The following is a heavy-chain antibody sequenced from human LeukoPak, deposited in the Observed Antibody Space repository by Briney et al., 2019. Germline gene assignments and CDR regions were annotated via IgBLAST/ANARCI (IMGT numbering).Heavy chain of an antibody. CDR1: GGSISSSSYY. D-gene: IGHD6-13*01. V-gene: IGHV4-39*07. CDR2: IYYSGST. Sequence: PSETLSLTCTVSGGSISSSSYYWGWIRQPPGKGLEWIGSIYYSGSTYYNPSLKSRVTISVDTSKNQFSLKLSSVTAADTAVYYCARDLPTAAGNGGEDYWGQGTLVTVSS. J-gene: IGHJ4*02. CDR3: ARDLPTAAGNGGEDY.